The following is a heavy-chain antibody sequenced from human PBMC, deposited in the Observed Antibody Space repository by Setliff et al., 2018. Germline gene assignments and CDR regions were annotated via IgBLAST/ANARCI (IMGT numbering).Heavy chain of an antibody. J-gene: IGHJ4*02. CDR2: IYHNGNS. CDR1: GYSISSGYY. CDR3: ARHSSRPY. Sequence: SETLSLTCSVSGYSISSGYYWGWIRQPPGKGLEWIGTIYHNGNSYYNPSLKSRVTISVDTSKNQLSLKLSSVTAADTAVYYCARHSSRPYWGQGTLVTVSS. V-gene: IGHV4-38-2*01.